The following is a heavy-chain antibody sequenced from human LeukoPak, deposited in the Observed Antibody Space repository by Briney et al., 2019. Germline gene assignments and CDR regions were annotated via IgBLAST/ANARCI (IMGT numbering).Heavy chain of an antibody. CDR1: GHSLSSGGYS. CDR2: IYHSGST. J-gene: IGHJ5*02. CDR3: ARGATVTTLDP. D-gene: IGHD4-17*01. Sequence: PSETLSLTCAVSGHSLSSGGYSWSWIRQPPGKGLEWIGYIYHSGSTYYNPSLKSRVTISVDRSKNQFSLKLSSVTAADTAVYYCARGATVTTLDPWGQGTLVTLPP. V-gene: IGHV4-30-2*01.